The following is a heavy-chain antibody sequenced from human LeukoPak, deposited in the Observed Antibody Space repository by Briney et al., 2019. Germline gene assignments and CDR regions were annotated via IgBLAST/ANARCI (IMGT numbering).Heavy chain of an antibody. CDR2: IYYSGST. V-gene: IGHV4-39*01. CDR1: GGSISSSSYY. J-gene: IGHJ4*02. Sequence: KPSETLSLTCTVSGGSISSSSYYWGWIRQPPGKGLEWIGSIYYSGSTYYNPSLKSRVTISVDTSKNQFSLKLSSVTAADTAVYYCAYDSGGYFPDYWGQGTLVTVSS. CDR3: AYDSGGYFPDY. D-gene: IGHD3-22*01.